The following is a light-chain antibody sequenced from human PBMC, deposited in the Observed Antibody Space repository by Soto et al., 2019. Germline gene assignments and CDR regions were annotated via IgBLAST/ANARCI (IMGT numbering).Light chain of an antibody. CDR3: NSYTSASTYV. CDR1: SSDIGAYDY. Sequence: QSALTQPASLSGSPGQSITISCTGTSSDIGAYDYVSWFQQHPGKAPKLMISEVNNRPSGVSNRFSGSKSGNTASLTISWLQAEDEADYYCNSYTSASTYVFGTGTKVTVL. CDR2: EVN. J-gene: IGLJ1*01. V-gene: IGLV2-14*01.